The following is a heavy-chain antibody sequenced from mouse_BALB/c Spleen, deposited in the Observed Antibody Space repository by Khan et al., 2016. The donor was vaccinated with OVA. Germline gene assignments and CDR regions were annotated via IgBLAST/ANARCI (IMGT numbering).Heavy chain of an antibody. Sequence: EVKLLESGPGLVKPSQTVSLTCTVTGISITTGNYRWRWIRQFPGNKLEWIGNIYYSGTVTYNPSLTSRTTITRDTSKTRFFLEMNSLTAEDTATYYCARDYGRLYWYFDVWGAGTTVTVAS. CDR1: GISITTGNYR. V-gene: IGHV3-5*02. CDR2: IYYSGTV. J-gene: IGHJ1*01. CDR3: ARDYGRLYWYFDV. D-gene: IGHD1-1*01.